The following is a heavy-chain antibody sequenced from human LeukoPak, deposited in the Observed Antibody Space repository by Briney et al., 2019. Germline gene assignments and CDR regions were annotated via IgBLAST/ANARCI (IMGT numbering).Heavy chain of an antibody. CDR3: AKERPTGYSSSWGHFYYFDY. J-gene: IGHJ4*02. Sequence: GGSLRLSCAASGFTFSSYAMHWVRQAPGKGLEWAAVISYDGSNKYYADSVKGRFTISRDNSKNTLYLQMNSLRAEDTAVYYCAKERPTGYSSSWGHFYYFDYWGQGTLVTVSS. V-gene: IGHV3-30*04. CDR2: ISYDGSNK. CDR1: GFTFSSYA. D-gene: IGHD6-13*01.